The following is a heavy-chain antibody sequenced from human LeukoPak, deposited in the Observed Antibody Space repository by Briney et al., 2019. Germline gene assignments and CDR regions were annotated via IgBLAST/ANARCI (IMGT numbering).Heavy chain of an antibody. CDR1: GFTFSSYS. J-gene: IGHJ6*03. V-gene: IGHV3-48*01. CDR3: ARDKPHIVVVPAAVSRINYYYYYYMDV. D-gene: IGHD2-2*01. Sequence: PGGSLRLSCAASGFTFSSYSMNWVRQAPGKGLEWVSYISSSSSTIYYADSVKGRFTISRDNAKNSLYLQMNSLRAEDTAVYYCARDKPHIVVVPAAVSRINYYYYYYMDVWGKGTTVTVSS. CDR2: ISSSSSTI.